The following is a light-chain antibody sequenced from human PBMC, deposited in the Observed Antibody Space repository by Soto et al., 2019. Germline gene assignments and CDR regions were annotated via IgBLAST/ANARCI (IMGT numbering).Light chain of an antibody. J-gene: IGLJ2*01. CDR2: EVN. Sequence: QSALTQPASVSGSPGQSITISCTGTNSDVGGYNYVSWYQQHPGKAPKLMIYEVNNRPSGVSNRFSGSKSGNTASLTISGLQAEDEADYYCSSYTSGSTLVIFGGGTQLTVL. V-gene: IGLV2-14*01. CDR1: NSDVGGYNY. CDR3: SSYTSGSTLVI.